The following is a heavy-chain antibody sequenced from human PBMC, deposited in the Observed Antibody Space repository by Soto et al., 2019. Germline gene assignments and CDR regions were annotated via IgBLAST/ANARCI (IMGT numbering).Heavy chain of an antibody. J-gene: IGHJ4*02. CDR1: GFIFNTYG. D-gene: IGHD1-26*01. CDR3: AIDNVGTTPLDY. CDR2: IWYVTSNK. V-gene: IGHV3-33*01. Sequence: QVQLVESGGGVVQPGRALRLSCAASGFIFNTYGMHWVRQAPGKGLELVAVIWYVTSNKYYADFVKGRFTISRDNSKNTVYLEMNSLRAEDTAVYYCAIDNVGTTPLDYWGQGPLVTVSS.